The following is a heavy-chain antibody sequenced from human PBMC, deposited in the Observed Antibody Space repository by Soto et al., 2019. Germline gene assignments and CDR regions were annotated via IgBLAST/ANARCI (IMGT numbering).Heavy chain of an antibody. J-gene: IGHJ4*02. D-gene: IGHD3-10*01. Sequence: GVLRLSCAASGFIFKMYWMHWVRQSPGKGLVWISRIYNDGTYSDYADSVRGRFTISGDNVNDTLYLQMNNLRAEDSGLYYCTRGPRPISTGTGAYWGQGTQVTVSS. CDR3: TRGPRPISTGTGAY. V-gene: IGHV3-74*01. CDR1: GFIFKMYW. CDR2: IYNDGTYS.